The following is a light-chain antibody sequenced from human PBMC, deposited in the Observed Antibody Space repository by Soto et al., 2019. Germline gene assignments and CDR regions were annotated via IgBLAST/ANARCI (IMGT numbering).Light chain of an antibody. J-gene: IGKJ5*01. CDR2: GAS. CDR3: QQYNNWPPVT. CDR1: QSIATN. V-gene: IGKV3-15*01. Sequence: EIVMTQSPATLSVSPGGRVTLSCRASQSIATNLAWYQQKPGQAPRLLIYGASMRATGIPARFSGSGSGTDFTLTISSLQSEDFAIYYCQQYNNWPPVTFGQGTRLEIK.